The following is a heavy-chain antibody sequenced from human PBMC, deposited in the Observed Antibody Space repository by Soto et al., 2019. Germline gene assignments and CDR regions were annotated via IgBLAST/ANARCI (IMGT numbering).Heavy chain of an antibody. J-gene: IGHJ6*02. CDR1: GYSFSDYW. CDR2: IYPGDSDT. CDR3: ARAAVAGGTYYYYGMDV. Sequence: GESLKISCKGSGYSFSDYWIAWVRQMPGKGLEWMGIIYPGDSDTRYSPSFQGQVSISADKSISTAYLQWSSLKASDTAMYYCARAAVAGGTYYYYGMDVWGQGTTVTVSS. D-gene: IGHD6-19*01. V-gene: IGHV5-51*01.